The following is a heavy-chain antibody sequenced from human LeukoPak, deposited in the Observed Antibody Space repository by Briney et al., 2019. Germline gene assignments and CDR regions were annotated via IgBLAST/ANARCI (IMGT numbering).Heavy chain of an antibody. J-gene: IGHJ4*02. CDR1: GGSISSSSYY. Sequence: SETLSLTCTVSGGSISSSSYYWGWIRQPPGKGLEWIGSIYYSGSTYYNPSLKSRVTISVDTSKNQFSLKLSSVTAADTAVYYCARLLVVRGAPDYWGQGTLVTVSS. CDR2: IYYSGST. D-gene: IGHD3-10*01. V-gene: IGHV4-39*01. CDR3: ARLLVVRGAPDY.